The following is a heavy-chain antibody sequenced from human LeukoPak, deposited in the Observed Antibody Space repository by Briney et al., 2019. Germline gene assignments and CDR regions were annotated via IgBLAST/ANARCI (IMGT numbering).Heavy chain of an antibody. Sequence: GGSLRLSCAASGFTFSSYWMHWVRQAPGKGLVWVSRINSDGSSTSYADSVKGPFTISRDNAKKMLYLQMNSLRAEDTAVYYCASGEFDYYDSIMFGGQGTLVTVSS. CDR1: GFTFSSYW. CDR3: ASGEFDYYDSIMF. CDR2: INSDGSST. J-gene: IGHJ4*02. V-gene: IGHV3-74*01. D-gene: IGHD3-22*01.